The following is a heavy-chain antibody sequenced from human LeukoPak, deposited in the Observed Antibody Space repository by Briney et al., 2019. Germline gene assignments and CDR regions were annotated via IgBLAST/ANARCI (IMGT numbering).Heavy chain of an antibody. CDR2: ISYDGSNK. V-gene: IGHV3-30*18. CDR3: AKPPDSSSWYYFDY. CDR1: GFTFSSYG. D-gene: IGHD6-13*01. Sequence: GSLRLSCAASGFTFSSYGMHWVRQAPGKGLEWVAVISYDGSNKYYADSVKGRFTISRDNSKNTLYLQMNSLRAEDTAVYYCAKPPDSSSWYYFDYWGQGTLVTVSS. J-gene: IGHJ4*02.